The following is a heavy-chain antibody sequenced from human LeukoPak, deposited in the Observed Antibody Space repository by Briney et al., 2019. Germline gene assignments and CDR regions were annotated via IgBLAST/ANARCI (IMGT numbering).Heavy chain of an antibody. J-gene: IGHJ6*02. D-gene: IGHD1-26*01. CDR2: IYYSGTT. Sequence: SSETLSLTCTVSGGSISSGGNFWSWIRQRPGKGLEWIGFIYYSGTTYSNPSLKSRVAISADTSKNEFSLKLNCLTAADTAVYYCARGGSGSYYSVYYAVDVWGQGTTVTVS. V-gene: IGHV4-31*03. CDR3: ARGGSGSYYSVYYAVDV. CDR1: GGSISSGGNF.